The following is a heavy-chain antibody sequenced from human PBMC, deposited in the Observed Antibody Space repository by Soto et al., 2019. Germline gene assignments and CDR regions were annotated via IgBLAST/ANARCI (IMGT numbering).Heavy chain of an antibody. CDR1: GGTFSSHA. D-gene: IGHD3-10*01. Sequence: QVQLVQSGPEVKKPGSSVKVSRKVSGGTFSSHAINWLRQAPGQGLEWMGVIIPVTDTPNNAEKFQGRVTITADKSTTTVYMELSSLTFDDTAVYFCARGNKGPGHYGPGSQGWYGPWGQGTLVTVSS. CDR3: ARGNKGPGHYGPGSQGWYGP. V-gene: IGHV1-69*06. J-gene: IGHJ5*02. CDR2: IIPVTDTP.